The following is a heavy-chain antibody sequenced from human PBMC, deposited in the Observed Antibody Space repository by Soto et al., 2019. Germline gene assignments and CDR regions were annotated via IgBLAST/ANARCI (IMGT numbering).Heavy chain of an antibody. V-gene: IGHV3-21*01. CDR3: ARDSVRDYLFYYYGMDV. Sequence: GGSLRLSCVASGFTFSSYTMNWVRQAPGRGLEWVSSIGTSSSYIYYADSVKGRFTISRDNAKNSLFLQMNSLRADDTAVYYCARDSVRDYLFYYYGMDVWGKGTRGTSSS. CDR2: IGTSSSYI. CDR1: GFTFSSYT. D-gene: IGHD4-17*01. J-gene: IGHJ6*04.